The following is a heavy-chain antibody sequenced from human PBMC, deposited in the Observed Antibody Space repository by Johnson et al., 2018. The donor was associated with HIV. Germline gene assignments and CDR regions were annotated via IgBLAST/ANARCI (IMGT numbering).Heavy chain of an antibody. CDR2: ISPSGSSI. J-gene: IGHJ3*02. CDR1: GFTFSDYY. Sequence: QVQLVESGGGLVQPGGSLRLSCAASGFTFSDYYMSWIRQAPGKGLEWVSYISPSGSSINYADSVKGRFTISRDNAKNTLYLQMNSLRAEDTAVYYCAREQELIGERAFDIWGQGTMVTVSS. CDR3: AREQELIGERAFDI. D-gene: IGHD6-13*01. V-gene: IGHV3-11*04.